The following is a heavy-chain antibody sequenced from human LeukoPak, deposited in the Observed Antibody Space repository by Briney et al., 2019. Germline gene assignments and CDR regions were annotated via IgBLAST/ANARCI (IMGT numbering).Heavy chain of an antibody. CDR3: AELGITMIGGV. CDR2: ISGSGGST. V-gene: IGHV3-21*01. D-gene: IGHD3-10*02. J-gene: IGHJ6*04. CDR1: GFSFSSST. Sequence: GGSLRLSCAASGFSFSSSTMHWVRQAPGKGLEWVSAISGSGGSTYYADSVKGRFTISRDNAKNSLYLQMNSLRAEDTAVYYCAELGITMIGGVWGKGTTVTISS.